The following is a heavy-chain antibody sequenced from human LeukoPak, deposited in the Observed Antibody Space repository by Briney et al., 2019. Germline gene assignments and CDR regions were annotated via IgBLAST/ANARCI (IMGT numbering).Heavy chain of an antibody. D-gene: IGHD3-22*01. CDR3: ARENYYETSGFYSPGDY. V-gene: IGHV1-69*06. CDR2: IIPVFGTP. Sequence: SVKVSCKASGGTFSTYVISWVRQAPGQGLEWMGGIIPVFGTPQYAQKFQGRVTITADTSTSTACMELSSLKSEDTAVYYCARENYYETSGFYSPGDYWGQGTLVTVSS. J-gene: IGHJ4*02. CDR1: GGTFSTYV.